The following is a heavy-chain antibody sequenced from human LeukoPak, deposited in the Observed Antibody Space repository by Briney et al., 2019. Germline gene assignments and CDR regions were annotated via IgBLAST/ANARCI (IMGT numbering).Heavy chain of an antibody. CDR1: GYTFTTYT. V-gene: IGHV1-18*01. CDR3: ARHRSGYVQDY. D-gene: IGHD5-12*01. CDR2: ISAYNGNT. J-gene: IGHJ4*02. Sequence: GASVKVSCKASGYTFTTYTISWVRQAPGQGLEWMGWISAYNGNTNYAQKLQGRVTMTTDTSTSTAYMELRSLRSDDTAMYYCARHRSGYVQDYWGQGTLVTVSS.